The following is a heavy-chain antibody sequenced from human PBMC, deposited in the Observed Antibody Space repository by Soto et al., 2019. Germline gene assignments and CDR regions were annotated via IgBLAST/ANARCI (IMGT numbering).Heavy chain of an antibody. CDR2: ISYDGSNK. D-gene: IGHD1-26*01. J-gene: IGHJ3*02. CDR3: AKDPLILRRRPGGAFDI. Sequence: PGGSLRLSCAASGFTFSGYGMHWVRQAPGKGLEWVAVISYDGSNKYYADSVKGRFTISRGNSKNTLYLQMNSLRAEDTAVYYCAKDPLILRRRPGGAFDIWGQGTMVTVSS. CDR1: GFTFSGYG. V-gene: IGHV3-30*18.